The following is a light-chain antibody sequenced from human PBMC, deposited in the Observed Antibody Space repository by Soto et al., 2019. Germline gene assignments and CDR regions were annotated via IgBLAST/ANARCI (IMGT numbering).Light chain of an antibody. CDR2: DVS. CDR3: HQRSNWPLT. J-gene: IGKJ4*01. V-gene: IGKV3-11*01. CDR1: QSVTKY. Sequence: EVVLTQSPATLSLSPGERDTLSCRASQSVTKYLAWYQQKPGQALRLLIYDVSKRATGIPARFSGSGSETDFTLTISSLEPGDFAVYYCHQRSNWPLTFGGGTKLEIK.